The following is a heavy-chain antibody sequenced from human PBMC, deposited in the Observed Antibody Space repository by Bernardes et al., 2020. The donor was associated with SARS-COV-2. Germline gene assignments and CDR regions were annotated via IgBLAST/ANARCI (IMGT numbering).Heavy chain of an antibody. Sequence: GGSLRLSCAASGFTFSSYSMNWVRQAPGKGLEWVSSISSSSSYIYYADSVKGRFTISRDNAKNSLYLQMNSLRAEDTAVYYCARDLCAGCSSTSCSPYYYYCYYMDVWGKGTTVTVSS. CDR2: ISSSSSYI. CDR1: GFTFSSYS. D-gene: IGHD2-2*01. V-gene: IGHV3-21*01. CDR3: ARDLCAGCSSTSCSPYYYYCYYMDV. J-gene: IGHJ6*03.